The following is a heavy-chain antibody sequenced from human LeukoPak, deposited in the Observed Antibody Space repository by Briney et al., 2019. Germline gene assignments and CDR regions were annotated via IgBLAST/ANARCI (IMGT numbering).Heavy chain of an antibody. CDR2: INAGNGNT. V-gene: IGHV1-3*01. J-gene: IGHJ5*02. Sequence: GASVKVSCKASGYTFTSYAMRWVRQAPGQRLEWMGWINAGNGNTKYSQKFQGRVTITRDRSASTAYMELSSLRSEDTAVYYCAGNYGDYVYWFDPWGQGTLVTVSS. CDR3: AGNYGDYVYWFDP. D-gene: IGHD4-17*01. CDR1: GYTFTSYA.